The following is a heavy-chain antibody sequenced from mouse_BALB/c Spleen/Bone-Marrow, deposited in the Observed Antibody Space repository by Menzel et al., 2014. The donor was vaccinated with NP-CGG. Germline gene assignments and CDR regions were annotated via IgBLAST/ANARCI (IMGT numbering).Heavy chain of an antibody. CDR2: IWGDGTT. CDR1: GFSLTNFG. D-gene: IGHD2-4*01. Sequence: VKLQESGPGLVAPSQSLSITCTVSGFSLTNFGVSWVRQPPGKGLEWLGVIWGDGTTNYHSALISRLSISKDNPKSQVFLRLNSLQTDDTATYYCAKPSFDDYRIYAIDYWGQGTSVTVSS. V-gene: IGHV2-3*01. CDR3: AKPSFDDYRIYAIDY. J-gene: IGHJ4*01.